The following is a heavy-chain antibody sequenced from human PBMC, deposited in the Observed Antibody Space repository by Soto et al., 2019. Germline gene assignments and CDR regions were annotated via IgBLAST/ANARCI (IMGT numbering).Heavy chain of an antibody. CDR2: SYSNDDR. J-gene: IGHJ6*02. Sequence: QFTLKESGPTVVKPTETLTLTCTFSGFSLTTGGVGVGWIRQPPGRSPEWLAVSYSNDDRRRSPSLEHRLTITKDTSKNQVVLTMTNMDPVDTATYYCIYRRASWDYHGLDVWGQGIPVTVSS. D-gene: IGHD3-3*02. CDR1: GFSLTTGGVG. CDR3: IYRRASWDYHGLDV. V-gene: IGHV2-5*01.